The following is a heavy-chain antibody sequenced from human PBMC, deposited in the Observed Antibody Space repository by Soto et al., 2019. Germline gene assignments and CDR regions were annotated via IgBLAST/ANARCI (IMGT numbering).Heavy chain of an antibody. D-gene: IGHD2-15*01. CDR2: IFYSGST. J-gene: IGHJ6*01. V-gene: IGHV4-39*01. CDR1: GGSISSSSYY. Sequence: QLQLQESGPGLVKPSETLSLTCTVSGGSISSSSYYWGWIRQPPGKGLEWIGSIFYSGSTYYNPSLQSRVTISVDTSKNQFSLKLSSVTAADTAVYYCARHLTYCSAGSCYSDFPYYGMDVW. CDR3: ARHLTYCSAGSCYSDFPYYGMDV.